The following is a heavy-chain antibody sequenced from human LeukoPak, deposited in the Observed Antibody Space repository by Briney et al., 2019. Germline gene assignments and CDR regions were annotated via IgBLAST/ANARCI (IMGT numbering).Heavy chain of an antibody. J-gene: IGHJ4*02. CDR1: GFTFTTYA. Sequence: GESLRLSCSASGFTFTTYAMGWVGQAQGKGLEWVSAISGSGGSTSYADSGKGRFTISRDNSKNTLYLQMNSLRAEDTAVYYCAKGSGHSWGQGTLVTVSS. V-gene: IGHV3-23*01. CDR3: AKGSGHS. CDR2: ISGSGGST. D-gene: IGHD6-19*01.